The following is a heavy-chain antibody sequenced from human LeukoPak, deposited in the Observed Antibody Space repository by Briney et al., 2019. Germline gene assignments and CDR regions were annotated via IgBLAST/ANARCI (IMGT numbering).Heavy chain of an antibody. CDR1: GFPFSSYG. CDR2: ISYDGSNK. Sequence: GGSLRLSCAASGFPFSSYGMHWVRQAPGKGLEWVAVISYDGSNKYYADSVKGRFTISRDNSKNTLYLQMNSLRAEDTAVYYCAKDIRWAVGTPDGMDVWGKGTTVTASS. V-gene: IGHV3-30*18. CDR3: AKDIRWAVGTPDGMDV. J-gene: IGHJ6*04. D-gene: IGHD2-15*01.